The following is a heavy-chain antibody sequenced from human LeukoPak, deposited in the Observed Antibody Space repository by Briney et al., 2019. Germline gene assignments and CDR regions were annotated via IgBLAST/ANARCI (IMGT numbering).Heavy chain of an antibody. CDR3: ARVVPLSYRGHYYYYYMDV. V-gene: IGHV1-2*02. CDR2: INPNSGGT. D-gene: IGHD1-26*01. J-gene: IGHJ6*03. CDR1: GFTFSSYG. Sequence: PGGSLRLSCAASGFTFSSYGMHWVRQAPGQELEWMGWINPNSGGTNYAQKFQGRVTMTRDTSISTAYMELSRLRSDDTAVYYCARVVPLSYRGHYYYYYMDVWGKGTTVTVSS.